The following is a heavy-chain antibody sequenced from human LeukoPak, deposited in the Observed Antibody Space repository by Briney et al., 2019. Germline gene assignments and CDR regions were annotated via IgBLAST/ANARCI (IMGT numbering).Heavy chain of an antibody. V-gene: IGHV3-9*01. CDR2: ISWNSGSI. CDR1: GFTFDDYA. J-gene: IGHJ5*02. Sequence: GGSLRLSCATSGFTFDDYAMHWVRQAPGKGLEWVSGISWNSGSIGYADSVKGRFTISRDNAKNSLYLQMNSLRAEDTALYYCAKGRDKYQLLSKNWFDPWGQGTLVTVSS. D-gene: IGHD2-2*01. CDR3: AKGRDKYQLLSKNWFDP.